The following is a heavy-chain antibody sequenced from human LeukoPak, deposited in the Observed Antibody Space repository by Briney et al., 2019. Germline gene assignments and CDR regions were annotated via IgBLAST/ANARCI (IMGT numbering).Heavy chain of an antibody. CDR2: TYYRSKWYN. Sequence: SQTLSLTCAISGDSVSSNSAAWNWIRQSPSRGPEWLGRTYYRSKWYNDYAVSVKSRITINPDTSKNQFTLQLNSVTPEDTAVYYCVRDRPYLLSGTEGDAFDIWGQGTMVTVSS. CDR3: VRDRPYLLSGTEGDAFDI. V-gene: IGHV6-1*01. D-gene: IGHD2-2*01. J-gene: IGHJ3*02. CDR1: GDSVSSNSAA.